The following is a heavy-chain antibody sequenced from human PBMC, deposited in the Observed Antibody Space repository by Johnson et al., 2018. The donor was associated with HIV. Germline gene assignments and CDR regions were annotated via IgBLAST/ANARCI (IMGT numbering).Heavy chain of an antibody. CDR1: GFTVSSNY. V-gene: IGHV3-53*01. CDR3: ARGHMVRGVTHAFDI. J-gene: IGHJ3*02. CDR2: IYSGGST. D-gene: IGHD3-10*01. Sequence: EVQLVESGGGLIQPGGSLRLSCAASGFTVSSNYMSWVRQAPGKGLEWVSVIYSGGSTYYADSVKGRFTISRDNSKNTLYLQMNSLRAEDTAVYYCARGHMVRGVTHAFDIWGQGTMVTVSS.